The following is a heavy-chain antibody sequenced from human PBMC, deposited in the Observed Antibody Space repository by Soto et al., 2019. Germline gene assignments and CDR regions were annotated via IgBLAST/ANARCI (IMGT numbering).Heavy chain of an antibody. D-gene: IGHD6-13*01. CDR3: AREGEAAAGTHHYYHGMDV. Sequence: GGSLRLSCAASGFTFSSHGMHWVRQAPGKGLEWVAVIWYEGSNKYHADSVKGRFTISRDNSKNTLYLQMNSLRAEDTAVYYCAREGEAAAGTHHYYHGMDVWGQGTTVTVSS. V-gene: IGHV3-33*01. J-gene: IGHJ6*02. CDR1: GFTFSSHG. CDR2: IWYEGSNK.